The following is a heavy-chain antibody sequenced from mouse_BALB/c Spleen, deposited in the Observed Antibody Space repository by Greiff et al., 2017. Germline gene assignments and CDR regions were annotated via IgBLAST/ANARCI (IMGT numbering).Heavy chain of an antibody. Sequence: EVQLQQSGPELVKPGASVKIPCKASGYTFTDYNMDWVKQSHGKSLEWIGDINPNNGGTIYNQKFKGKATLTVDKSSSTAYMELRSLTSEDTAVYYCARPTYDGYYYFDYWGQGTTLTVSS. J-gene: IGHJ2*01. D-gene: IGHD2-3*01. CDR2: INPNNGGT. CDR1: GYTFTDYN. CDR3: ARPTYDGYYYFDY. V-gene: IGHV1-18*01.